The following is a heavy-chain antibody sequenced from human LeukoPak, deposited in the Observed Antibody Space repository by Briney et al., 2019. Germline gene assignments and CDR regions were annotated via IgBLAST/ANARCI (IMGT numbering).Heavy chain of an antibody. Sequence: SETLSLTCTVSGGSISSGSYYYWNWIRQPAGKGLEWIGRIYTSGSTNYNPSLKSRVTISVDTSKNQFSLKLSSVTAADTAVYYCARLNGSGSYYPTPYGMDVWGQGTTVTVSS. J-gene: IGHJ6*02. CDR3: ARLNGSGSYYPTPYGMDV. V-gene: IGHV4-61*02. CDR1: GGSISSGSYY. CDR2: IYTSGST. D-gene: IGHD3-10*01.